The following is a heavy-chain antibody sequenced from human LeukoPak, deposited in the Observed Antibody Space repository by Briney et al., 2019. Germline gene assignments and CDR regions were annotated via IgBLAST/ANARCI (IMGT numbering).Heavy chain of an antibody. CDR3: AKDDDYVEYGYYFDF. J-gene: IGHJ4*02. CDR2: IGGRGTIT. CDR1: GFTFSSYA. V-gene: IGHV3-23*01. D-gene: IGHD4-17*01. Sequence: SGGSLRLSCAASGFTFSSYAMSWVRQAPGKGLEWVSAIGGRGTITYYADSVKGRFTISKDNSKNTLYLQMSSLRAEDTAVYYCAKDDDYVEYGYYFDFWGQGTLVTVSS.